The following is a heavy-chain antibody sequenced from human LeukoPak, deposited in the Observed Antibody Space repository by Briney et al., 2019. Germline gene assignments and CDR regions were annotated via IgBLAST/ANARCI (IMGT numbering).Heavy chain of an antibody. J-gene: IGHJ4*02. CDR3: ARDEVRYCSSTSCPNFDY. Sequence: GRSLRLSCAASGFTFSSYAMHWVRQAPGKGPEWVAVISYDGSNKYYADSVKGRFTISRDNSKNTLYLQMNSLRAEDTAVYYCARDEVRYCSSTSCPNFDYWGQGTLVTVSS. D-gene: IGHD2-2*01. V-gene: IGHV3-30-3*01. CDR1: GFTFSSYA. CDR2: ISYDGSNK.